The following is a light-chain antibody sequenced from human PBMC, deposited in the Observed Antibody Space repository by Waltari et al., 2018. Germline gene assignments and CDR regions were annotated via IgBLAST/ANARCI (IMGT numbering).Light chain of an antibody. V-gene: IGLV2-14*01. J-gene: IGLJ2*01. CDR3: SSQSSNDVVL. CDR2: DVS. CDR1: SNDVGGYNS. Sequence: HSALTQPASVSGSPGQSVTIFCAGTSNDVGGYNSVLCYQEHPGQAPRVIIYDVSDRPSGVSDRFSGSKSGNTAYLTIAGLQAADEADYYCSSQSSNDVVLFGGGNKLTVL.